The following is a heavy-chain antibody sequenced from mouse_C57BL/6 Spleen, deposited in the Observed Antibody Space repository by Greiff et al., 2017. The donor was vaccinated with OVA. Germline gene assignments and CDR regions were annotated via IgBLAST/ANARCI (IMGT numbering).Heavy chain of an antibody. V-gene: IGHV1-85*01. CDR3: ARPYYYGSSYWYFDV. Sequence: QVQLKESGPELVKPGASVKLSCKASGYTFTSYDINWVKQRPGQGLEWIGWIYPRDGSTKYNEKFKGKATLTVDTSSRTAYMERHSLTSEDSAVYFCARPYYYGSSYWYFDVWGTGTTVTVSS. CDR2: IYPRDGST. CDR1: GYTFTSYD. J-gene: IGHJ1*03. D-gene: IGHD1-1*01.